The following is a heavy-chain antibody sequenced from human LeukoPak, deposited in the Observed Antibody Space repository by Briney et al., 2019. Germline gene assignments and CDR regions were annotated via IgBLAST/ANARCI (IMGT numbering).Heavy chain of an antibody. CDR3: ATPRGYGDYDFDY. Sequence: ASVKVSCKASGYTFTSYYMHWVRQAPGQGLEWMGIINPSGGSTSYAQKFQGRVTMTEDTSTDTAYMELSSLRSEDTAVYYCATPRGYGDYDFDYWGQGTLVTVSS. D-gene: IGHD4-17*01. V-gene: IGHV1-46*01. CDR2: INPSGGST. CDR1: GYTFTSYY. J-gene: IGHJ4*02.